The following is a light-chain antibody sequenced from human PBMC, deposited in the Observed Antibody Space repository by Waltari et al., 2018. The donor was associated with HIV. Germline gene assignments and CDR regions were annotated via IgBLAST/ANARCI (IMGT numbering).Light chain of an antibody. CDR3: AAWDDSLNGPV. J-gene: IGLJ2*01. V-gene: IGLV1-44*01. CDR2: SNN. Sequence: QSVLTQPPPASGTPGQRVTISCSGSSSNIGSNTSNWYQQRPGTAPKLLIYSNNQRPSGVPDRFSGSKSGTSASLAISGLQSEDEADYYCAAWDDSLNGPVFGGGTKLTVL. CDR1: SSNIGSNT.